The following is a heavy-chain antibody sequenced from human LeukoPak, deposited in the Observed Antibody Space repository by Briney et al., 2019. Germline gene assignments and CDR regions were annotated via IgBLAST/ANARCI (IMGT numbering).Heavy chain of an antibody. CDR2: ISYDGSNK. CDR3: AKDVGYYYDSSGSPIDH. J-gene: IGHJ4*02. CDR1: GFTFSSYW. V-gene: IGHV3-30*18. Sequence: GGSLRLSCAASGFTFSSYWMSWVRQAPGKGLEWVAVISYDGSNKYYADSVKGRFTISRDNPKNTLYLQMNSLRAEDTAVYYCAKDVGYYYDSSGSPIDHWGQGTLVTVSA. D-gene: IGHD3-22*01.